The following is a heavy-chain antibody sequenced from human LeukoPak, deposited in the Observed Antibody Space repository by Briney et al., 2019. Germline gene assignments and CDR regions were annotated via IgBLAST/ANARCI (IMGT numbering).Heavy chain of an antibody. V-gene: IGHV3-48*03. D-gene: IGHD3-10*02. CDR3: AELGITMIGGV. Sequence: GGSLRLSCAASGFTFSSYEMNWVRQAPGKGLDGVSYISSSGSTIYYADSVKGRFTISRDNAKNSLYLQMNSLRAEDTAVYYCAELGITMIGGVWGKGTTVTISS. J-gene: IGHJ6*04. CDR2: ISSSGSTI. CDR1: GFTFSSYE.